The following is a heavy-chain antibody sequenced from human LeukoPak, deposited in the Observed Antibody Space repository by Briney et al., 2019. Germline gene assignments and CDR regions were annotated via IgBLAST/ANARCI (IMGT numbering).Heavy chain of an antibody. CDR2: ITVSGGNT. Sequence: ASLRLSCSASGFTFSNYAMIWVRQAPGKGLDWVSAITVSGGNTYYADSVKGRFTISRDNSKNTVFLQMNSLSAEDTPVYYCAKWGNYDVLTGYSASDYWGPGTPVTVSP. CDR3: AKWGNYDVLTGYSASDY. V-gene: IGHV3-23*01. J-gene: IGHJ4*02. D-gene: IGHD3-9*01. CDR1: GFTFSNYA.